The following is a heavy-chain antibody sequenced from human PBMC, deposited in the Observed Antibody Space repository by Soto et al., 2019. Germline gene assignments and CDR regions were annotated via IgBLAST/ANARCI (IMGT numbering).Heavy chain of an antibody. CDR2: MNPNSGNT. D-gene: IGHD6-13*01. J-gene: IGHJ5*02. Sequence: QVQLVQSGAEVKKPGASVKVSCKASGYTFTSYDINWVRQATGQGREWMGWMNPNSGNTGYAQKLQGRVTMTRTTSKSTAYMELSSLRSEDTAVYYCARERSAGTGWFDPWGQGTLVTVSS. CDR1: GYTFTSYD. CDR3: ARERSAGTGWFDP. V-gene: IGHV1-8*01.